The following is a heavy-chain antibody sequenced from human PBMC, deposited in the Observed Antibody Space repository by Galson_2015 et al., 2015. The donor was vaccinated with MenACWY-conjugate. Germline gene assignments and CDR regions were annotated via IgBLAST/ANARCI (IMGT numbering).Heavy chain of an antibody. CDR2: ISDSGDTT. J-gene: IGHJ3*02. CDR1: GFTFSNYA. Sequence: SLRLSCAASGFTFSNYAMSWVRQAPGKGLEWVSTISDSGDTTYFADSVRGRFTVSRDNSKNTLYLQINSLRAEDTAVFYCAKGFYRGPVGNAFDIWGQGTIVTVSS. D-gene: IGHD6-13*01. CDR3: AKGFYRGPVGNAFDI. V-gene: IGHV3-23*01.